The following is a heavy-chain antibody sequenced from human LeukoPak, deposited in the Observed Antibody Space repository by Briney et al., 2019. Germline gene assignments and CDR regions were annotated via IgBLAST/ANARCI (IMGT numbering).Heavy chain of an antibody. Sequence: ASVKVSCKASGGTFSSYAISWLRQAPGQGLEWMGGIIPIFGTANYAQKFQGRVTITADESTSTAYMELSSLRSEDTAVYYCARDRCSGGSCYDFDYWGQGTLVTVSS. D-gene: IGHD2-15*01. CDR3: ARDRCSGGSCYDFDY. CDR2: IIPIFGTA. J-gene: IGHJ4*02. CDR1: GGTFSSYA. V-gene: IGHV1-69*13.